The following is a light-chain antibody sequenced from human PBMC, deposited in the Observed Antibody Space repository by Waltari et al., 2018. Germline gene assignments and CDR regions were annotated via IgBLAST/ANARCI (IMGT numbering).Light chain of an antibody. CDR1: TGTIDSNY. Sequence: NFILTQPHSVSESPGKTVTISCTRSTGTIDSNYVQWYLPRPGSAPTTIIYEDRLRPSGLPDRFSGSIDYSSNSASLSIADLKTEDEGDYYCQSYDSFSVVFGGGTKLTVL. V-gene: IGLV6-57*03. J-gene: IGLJ2*01. CDR3: QSYDSFSVV. CDR2: EDR.